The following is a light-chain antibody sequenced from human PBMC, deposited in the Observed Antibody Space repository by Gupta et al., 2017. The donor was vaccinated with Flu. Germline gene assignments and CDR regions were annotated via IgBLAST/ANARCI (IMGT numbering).Light chain of an antibody. CDR3: QSADSSDTYLV. CDR2: KDN. V-gene: IGLV3-25*02. J-gene: IGLJ3*02. CDR1: ALPKQY. Sequence: SYELTQPPSVPVSPGQTARITCSGDALPKQYAYWYQQKPGQAPVLVIYKDNERPSGIPERFSGSSSGTTVTLTISGVQAEDEADYYCQSADSSDTYLVFGGGTKLTVL.